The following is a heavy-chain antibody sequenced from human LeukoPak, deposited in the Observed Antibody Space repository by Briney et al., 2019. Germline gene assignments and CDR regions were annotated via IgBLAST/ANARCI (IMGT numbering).Heavy chain of an antibody. D-gene: IGHD4-23*01. CDR3: AREENTDGGFDY. CDR1: GFTFSSYG. Sequence: GGSLRLSCAASGFTFSSYGMTWVRQAPGKGLEWVSYISSSSSNKYYADSVKGRFTITRDNAKNSLYLQMNSLRAEDTAVYCCAREENTDGGFDYWGQGTLVTVSS. CDR2: ISSSSSNK. V-gene: IGHV3-48*01. J-gene: IGHJ4*02.